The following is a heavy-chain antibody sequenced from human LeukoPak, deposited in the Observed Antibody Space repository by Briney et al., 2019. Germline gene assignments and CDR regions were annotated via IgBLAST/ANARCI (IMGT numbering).Heavy chain of an antibody. Sequence: ASVKVSCKASGGTFSSYAISWVRQAPGQGLEWMGGINPIFGTANYAQKFQGRVTITADESTSTAYMELSSLRSEDTAVYYCARGTGCSSTSCYVLWGEYFDYWGQGTLVTVSS. CDR2: INPIFGTA. V-gene: IGHV1-69*13. CDR3: ARGTGCSSTSCYVLWGEYFDY. CDR1: GGTFSSYA. D-gene: IGHD2-2*01. J-gene: IGHJ4*02.